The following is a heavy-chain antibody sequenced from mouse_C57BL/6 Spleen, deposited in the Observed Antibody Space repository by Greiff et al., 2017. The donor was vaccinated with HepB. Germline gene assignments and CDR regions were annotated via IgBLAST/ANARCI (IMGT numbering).Heavy chain of an antibody. CDR1: GFNIKDDY. Sequence: VQLKESGAELVRPGASVKLSCTASGFNIKDDYMHWVKQRPEQGLEWIGWIDPENGDTEYASKFQGKATITADTSSNTAYLQLSSLTSEDTAVYYCTTRDYYGSSPYFDYWGQGTTLTVSS. CDR2: IDPENGDT. CDR3: TTRDYYGSSPYFDY. D-gene: IGHD1-1*01. J-gene: IGHJ2*01. V-gene: IGHV14-4*01.